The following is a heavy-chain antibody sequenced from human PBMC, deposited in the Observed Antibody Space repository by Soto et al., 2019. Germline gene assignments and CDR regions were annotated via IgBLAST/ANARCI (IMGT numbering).Heavy chain of an antibody. CDR3: ARGPWNADFDY. J-gene: IGHJ4*02. CDR2: IYYSGSI. Sequence: SETLSLTCTVSGGSLSNYYWSWIRQPPGKGLEWIGYIYYSGSIKYNPSLKSRVTTSIDTSKNQFSLRLTSVSAADTAVYYCARGPWNADFDYWGQGIVVTVSS. CDR1: GGSLSNYY. D-gene: IGHD1-1*01. V-gene: IGHV4-59*01.